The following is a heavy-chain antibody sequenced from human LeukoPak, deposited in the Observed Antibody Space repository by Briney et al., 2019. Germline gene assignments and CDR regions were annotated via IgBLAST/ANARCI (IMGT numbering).Heavy chain of an antibody. CDR1: GGSISSSSYC. D-gene: IGHD2-2*01. CDR2: IYYSGST. CDR3: ARHSVPAPPWAQPNWFDP. V-gene: IGHV4-39*01. Sequence: SETLSLTCTVSGGSISSSSYCWGWIRQPPGKGLEWIGSIYYSGSTYYNPSLKSRVTISVDTSKNQFSLKLSSVTAADTAVYYCARHSVPAPPWAQPNWFDPWGQGTLVPVSS. J-gene: IGHJ5*02.